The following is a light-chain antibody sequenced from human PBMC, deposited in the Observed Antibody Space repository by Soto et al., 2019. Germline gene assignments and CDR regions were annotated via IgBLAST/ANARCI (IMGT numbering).Light chain of an antibody. CDR3: ASWDDSLSGFVV. V-gene: IGLV1-47*01. CDR2: RNS. J-gene: IGLJ2*01. CDR1: SSNIGSNY. Sequence: QSVLTQPPSASGTPGQRVTISCSGSSSNIGSNYVFWYQQLPGTAPKVLMYRNSQRPSGVPDRFSGSKSGTSASLAISGLRSEDEAEYYCASWDDSLSGFVVFGGGTQLTVL.